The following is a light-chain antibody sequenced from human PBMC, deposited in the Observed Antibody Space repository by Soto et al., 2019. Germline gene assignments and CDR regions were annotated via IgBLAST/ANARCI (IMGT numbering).Light chain of an antibody. CDR1: SSNIGAGYD. CDR3: QSYDSSLGGSGV. V-gene: IGLV1-40*01. Sequence: QSVLTQPPSVSGARGQRVTISCTGSSSNIGAGYDVHWYQQLPGTAPKLLIYGNTNRPSGVPDRFSGSKSGTSASLAITGLQAEDEADYYCQSYDSSLGGSGVFGTGTKLTVL. J-gene: IGLJ1*01. CDR2: GNT.